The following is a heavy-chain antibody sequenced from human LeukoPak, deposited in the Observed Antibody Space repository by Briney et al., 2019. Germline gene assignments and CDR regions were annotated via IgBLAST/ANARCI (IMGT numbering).Heavy chain of an antibody. V-gene: IGHV4-34*01. D-gene: IGHD5-12*01. CDR2: INHSGST. Sequence: SETLSLTCAVYGGSFSGYYWSWIRQPPGKGLEWIGEINHSGSTNYNPSLKSRVTISVDTSKNQFSLKLSSVTAADTAVYYCARGPGYSGYDDYWGQGTLVTVSS. CDR1: GGSFSGYY. CDR3: ARGPGYSGYDDY. J-gene: IGHJ4*02.